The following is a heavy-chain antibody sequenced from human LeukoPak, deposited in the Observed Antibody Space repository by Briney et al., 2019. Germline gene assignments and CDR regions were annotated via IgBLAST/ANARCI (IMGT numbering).Heavy chain of an antibody. CDR1: GDSISPYY. Sequence: SETLSLTCAVSGDSISPYYWGWIRQPPGKGLEWIGYIYYSGSTNYNPSLKSRVTISVDTSKNQFSLKLSSVTAADTAVYYCARGRDYYDSSGYYIGYYFDYWGQGTLVTVSS. CDR3: ARGRDYYDSSGYYIGYYFDY. D-gene: IGHD3-22*01. J-gene: IGHJ4*02. V-gene: IGHV4-59*01. CDR2: IYYSGST.